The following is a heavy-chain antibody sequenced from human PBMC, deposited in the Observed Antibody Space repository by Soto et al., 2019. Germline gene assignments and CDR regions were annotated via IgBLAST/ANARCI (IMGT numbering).Heavy chain of an antibody. J-gene: IGHJ4*02. D-gene: IGHD3-10*01. V-gene: IGHV4-31*03. Sequence: QVQLQESGPGLVKPSQTLSLTCTVSGGSISSGGYYWSWIRQHPGKGLEWIGYIYYTGSTYYNPSVTSRVAISVDTSTNQFSLKLSSVTAADTAVYYCATLYMVRGVRTFDYWGQGTLVTVSS. CDR3: ATLYMVRGVRTFDY. CDR1: GGSISSGGYY. CDR2: IYYTGST.